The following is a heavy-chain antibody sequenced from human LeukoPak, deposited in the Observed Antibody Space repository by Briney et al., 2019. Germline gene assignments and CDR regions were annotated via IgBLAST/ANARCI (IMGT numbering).Heavy chain of an antibody. V-gene: IGHV4-34*01. Sequence: SETLSLTCAVYGGSFSGYYWSWIRQPPGKGLEWIGEINHSGSTNYNPSLKSRVTISVDTSKNQFSLKLSSVTAADTAVYYCASQSTMVRGTDAFDIWGQGTMVTVSS. J-gene: IGHJ3*02. CDR2: INHSGST. D-gene: IGHD3-10*01. CDR3: ASQSTMVRGTDAFDI. CDR1: GGSFSGYY.